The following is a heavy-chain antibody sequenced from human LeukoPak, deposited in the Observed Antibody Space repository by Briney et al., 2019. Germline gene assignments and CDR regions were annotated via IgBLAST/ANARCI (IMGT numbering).Heavy chain of an antibody. V-gene: IGHV1-18*01. J-gene: IGHJ4*02. CDR2: ISAYNGNT. D-gene: IGHD2-8*02. CDR3: ARDFPQAGLRGVRGDFDY. Sequence: ASVKVSCKASGYTFTSYGISWVRQAPGQGLEWMGWISAYNGNTNYAQKLQGRVTMTTDTSTSTAYMELSGLRSDDTALFYCARDFPQAGLRGVRGDFDYWGQGTLVSVSS. CDR1: GYTFTSYG.